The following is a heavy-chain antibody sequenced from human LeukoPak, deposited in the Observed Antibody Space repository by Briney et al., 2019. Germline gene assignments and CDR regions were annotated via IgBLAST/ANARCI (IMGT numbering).Heavy chain of an antibody. D-gene: IGHD3-10*02. CDR2: ISSSSAFI. CDR1: GFTFSSYS. CDR3: ATSRNVGEHAFDI. Sequence: SGGSVRLSCAASGFTFSSYSMNWVRQAPGKGLEWVSVISSSSAFIYYADSVKGRFTISRDNAKNSLYLQMNSLRAEDTAVYYCATSRNVGEHAFDIWGQGTMVTVSS. J-gene: IGHJ3*02. V-gene: IGHV3-21*01.